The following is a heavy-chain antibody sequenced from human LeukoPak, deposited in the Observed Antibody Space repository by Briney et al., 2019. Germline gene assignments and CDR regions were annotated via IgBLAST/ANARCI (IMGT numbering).Heavy chain of an antibody. CDR3: ANSAAGNFDY. V-gene: IGHV3-23*01. CDR1: GFTFSSYA. D-gene: IGHD6-13*01. J-gene: IGHJ4*02. CDR2: ISGSGGST. Sequence: GGSLRLSCGASGFTFSSYAMSWVRQAPGKGREGVSAISGSGGSTYYADSVKGRFTISRDNSKNTLYLQMNSLRAEDTAVYYCANSAAGNFDYWGQGTLVTVSS.